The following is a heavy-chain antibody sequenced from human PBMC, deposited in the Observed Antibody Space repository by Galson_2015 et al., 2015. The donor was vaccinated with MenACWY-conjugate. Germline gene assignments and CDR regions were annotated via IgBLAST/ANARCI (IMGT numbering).Heavy chain of an antibody. J-gene: IGHJ5*02. D-gene: IGHD4-23*01. CDR3: ASGGTSPRRFLNSTDP. Sequence: ETLSLTCTVSGGSIKTYYWSWIRQPPGKGLEWIGYMYHSETPRYNPSLKSRVTISVDTSNSQFSLKLSSVTAADTAVYYCASGGTSPRRFLNSTDPWGQGALVTVSS. V-gene: IGHV4-59*01. CDR2: MYHSETP. CDR1: GGSIKTYY.